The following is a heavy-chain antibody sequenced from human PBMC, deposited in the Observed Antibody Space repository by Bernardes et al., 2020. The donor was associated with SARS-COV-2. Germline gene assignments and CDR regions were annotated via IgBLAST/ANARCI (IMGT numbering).Heavy chain of an antibody. Sequence: ASVKVSCKASGFSSSSYGFTWVRQTPGQGLEWMGWISGYNGNTNYAQKFQGRITMNTDTSTNTVYIELRSLRFDDTAVYYCARGGLSSGPVDYWGQGTLVTVSS. D-gene: IGHD5-18*01. J-gene: IGHJ4*02. CDR3: ARGGLSSGPVDY. CDR1: GFSSSSYG. V-gene: IGHV1-18*01. CDR2: ISGYNGNT.